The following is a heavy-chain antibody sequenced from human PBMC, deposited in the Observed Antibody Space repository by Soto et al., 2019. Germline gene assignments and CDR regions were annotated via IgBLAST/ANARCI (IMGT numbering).Heavy chain of an antibody. CDR3: AKDKGVFNWATSYFDY. D-gene: IGHD1-1*01. J-gene: IGHJ4*02. CDR2: FRSSGDDGTT. Sequence: GGSLRLSCAASGFTFSSYSMSWVRQAPGKGLEWVSGFRSSGDDGTTYYADSVKGRFTISRDNSKNTLFLQMNSLRFDDTAVYYCAKDKGVFNWATSYFDYWGQGALVTVSS. CDR1: GFTFSSYS. V-gene: IGHV3-23*01.